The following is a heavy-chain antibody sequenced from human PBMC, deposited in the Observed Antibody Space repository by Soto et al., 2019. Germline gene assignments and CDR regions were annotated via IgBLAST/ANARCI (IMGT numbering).Heavy chain of an antibody. D-gene: IGHD6-6*01. CDR1: GFTFRDYD. V-gene: IGHV3-11*01. CDR2: ISSSGTAT. J-gene: IGHJ5*02. Sequence: QVQLVESGGGFVRPGGSLRLSCAASGFTFRDYDMSCIRQAPGQGLEWVSCISSSGTATYYADSVKGRFTISRDNAKNSLYVEMNSLRVEDTAVYYCARKGPRAARPNHWCQGTLVTVSS. CDR3: ARKGPRAARPNH.